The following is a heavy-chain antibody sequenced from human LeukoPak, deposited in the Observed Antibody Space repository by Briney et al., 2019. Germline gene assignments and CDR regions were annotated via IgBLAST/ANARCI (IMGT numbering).Heavy chain of an antibody. Sequence: SETLSLTCAVSGGSISSSNWWSWVRQPPGKGLEWIGEIYHSGSTNYNPSLKSRVTISVDKSKNQFSLKLSSVTAADTAVYYCARQWLVSCYYYYYGMDVWGKGTTVTVSS. CDR3: ARQWLVSCYYYYYGMDV. CDR2: IYHSGST. D-gene: IGHD6-19*01. CDR1: GGSISSSNW. J-gene: IGHJ6*04. V-gene: IGHV4-4*02.